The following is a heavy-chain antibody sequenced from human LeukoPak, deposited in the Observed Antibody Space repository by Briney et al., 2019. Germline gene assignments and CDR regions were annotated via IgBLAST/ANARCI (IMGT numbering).Heavy chain of an antibody. CDR1: GFTFSSYA. CDR3: ANLFGYCDILTGYYSGTSYFDY. V-gene: IGHV3-23*01. J-gene: IGHJ4*02. Sequence: PGGSLRLSCAASGFTFSSYAMSWVRQAPGKGLEWVSAISGSGGSTYYADSVKGRFTISRDNSKNTLYLQMNSLRAEDTAVYYCANLFGYCDILTGYYSGTSYFDYWGQGTLVTVSS. CDR2: ISGSGGST. D-gene: IGHD3-9*01.